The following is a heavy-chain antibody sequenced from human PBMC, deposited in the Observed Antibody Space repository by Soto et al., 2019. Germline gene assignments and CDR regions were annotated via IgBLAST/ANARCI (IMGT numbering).Heavy chain of an antibody. J-gene: IGHJ6*02. Sequence: EVQLVESGGGLVQPGGSLRLSCVDSGFTSSSYWMSRVRLAPVKGLEWVGNIKQDGSEENYVDSVKGRFTIFRDNAKNSMYLQMNSLRAEDTAVYYCARIAASGRGWDFWGQGTTVVVSS. CDR2: IKQDGSEE. D-gene: IGHD6-13*01. V-gene: IGHV3-7*01. CDR3: ARIAASGRGWDF. CDR1: GFTSSSYW.